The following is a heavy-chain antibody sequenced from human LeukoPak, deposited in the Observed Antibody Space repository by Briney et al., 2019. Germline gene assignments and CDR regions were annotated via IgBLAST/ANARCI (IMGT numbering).Heavy chain of an antibody. J-gene: IGHJ4*02. D-gene: IGHD1-26*01. V-gene: IGHV3-23*01. Sequence: GGSLRLSCAASGFTFSSYAMSWVRQALGKGLEWVSSITGSGSSTFYADSVKGRFTISRDNSQNTLYVQMNSLRAEDTAVYYCARDPDPRRVVGTTEPGRWGQGTLVTVSS. CDR3: ARDPDPRRVVGTTEPGR. CDR2: ITGSGSST. CDR1: GFTFSSYA.